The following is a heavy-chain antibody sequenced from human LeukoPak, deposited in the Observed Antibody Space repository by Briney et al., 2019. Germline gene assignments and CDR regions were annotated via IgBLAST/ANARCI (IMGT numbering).Heavy chain of an antibody. V-gene: IGHV4-4*02. CDR1: GGSISSSNW. J-gene: IGHJ4*02. CDR3: ARGEEYGSGTVHFDY. D-gene: IGHD3-10*01. Sequence: SGTLSLTCAVSGGSISSSNWWSWVRQPPGKGLEWIGEVHHSGGTNYNPSLKSRVTISADRSNNRFSLSLNSVTAADTAVLYCARGEEYGSGTVHFDYWGQGILVTVSS. CDR2: VHHSGGT.